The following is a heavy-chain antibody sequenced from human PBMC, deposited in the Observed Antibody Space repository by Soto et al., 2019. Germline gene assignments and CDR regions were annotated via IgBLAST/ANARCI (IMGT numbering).Heavy chain of an antibody. CDR3: AREPTLSLGVATEIDY. Sequence: QVQLVQSGAEVKKPGSSVKVSCKASGGTFSSYAISWVRQAPGQGLEWMGGIIPIFGTANYAQKFQGRVTITAVESTSKAYMELSSLRSEDTAGYYCAREPTLSLGVATEIDYWGQGTLVTVSS. J-gene: IGHJ4*02. V-gene: IGHV1-69*01. CDR2: IIPIFGTA. CDR1: GGTFSSYA. D-gene: IGHD5-12*01.